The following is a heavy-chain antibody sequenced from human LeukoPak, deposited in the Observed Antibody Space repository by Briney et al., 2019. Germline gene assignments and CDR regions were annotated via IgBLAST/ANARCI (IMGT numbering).Heavy chain of an antibody. CDR1: GGSISSYY. D-gene: IGHD3-22*01. Sequence: PSETLSLTCTVSGGSISSYYWSWIRQPPGKGLKWIGYIYYSGSTSYSPSLRSRVTISVDTSKNQFSLKLSSVTAADTAVYYCARDQYYDVSTYYEIDYWGQGTLVTVSS. CDR3: ARDQYYDVSTYYEIDY. CDR2: IYYSGST. V-gene: IGHV4-59*12. J-gene: IGHJ4*02.